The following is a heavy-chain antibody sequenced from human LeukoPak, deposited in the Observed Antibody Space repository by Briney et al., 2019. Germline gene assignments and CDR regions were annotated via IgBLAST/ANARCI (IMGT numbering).Heavy chain of an antibody. D-gene: IGHD3-22*01. CDR3: AKGPSFSGSLDY. CDR1: GFTFDDYA. Sequence: PGGSLRLSCAASGFTFDDYATHWVRQAPEKGLEWVSGISWNSGSIGYADSVKGRFTISRDNAKNSLYLQMNSLRAEDTALYYCAKGPSFSGSLDYWGQGTLVTVSS. V-gene: IGHV3-9*01. J-gene: IGHJ4*02. CDR2: ISWNSGSI.